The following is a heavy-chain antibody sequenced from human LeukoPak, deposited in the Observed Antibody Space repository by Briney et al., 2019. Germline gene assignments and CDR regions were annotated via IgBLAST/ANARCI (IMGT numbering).Heavy chain of an antibody. D-gene: IGHD3-22*01. J-gene: IGHJ6*02. CDR1: GGTFSSYA. V-gene: IGHV1-69*13. Sequence: SVKVSCKASGGTFSSYAISWVRQAPGQGLEWMGGIITIFGKANYAQKFQGRVTITADESTSTAYMELSSLRSEDTAVYYCARVLGRDYYYSIDIYGMDVWGQGTTVTVSS. CDR2: IITIFGKA. CDR3: ARVLGRDYYYSIDIYGMDV.